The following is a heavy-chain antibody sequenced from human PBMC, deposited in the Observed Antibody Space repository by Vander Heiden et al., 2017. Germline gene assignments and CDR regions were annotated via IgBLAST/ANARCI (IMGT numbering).Heavy chain of an antibody. Sequence: QVQLVEYGGGVVQPGRSLRLSCAASGFTFRSYGMHWVRQAPGKGLEWVAVIWYDGSNKYYADSVKGRFTISRDNSKNTLYLQMNSLRAEDTAVYYCARDGHIVVVTAIPSGYFDYWGQGTLVTVSS. V-gene: IGHV3-33*01. D-gene: IGHD2-21*02. J-gene: IGHJ4*02. CDR1: GFTFRSYG. CDR3: ARDGHIVVVTAIPSGYFDY. CDR2: IWYDGSNK.